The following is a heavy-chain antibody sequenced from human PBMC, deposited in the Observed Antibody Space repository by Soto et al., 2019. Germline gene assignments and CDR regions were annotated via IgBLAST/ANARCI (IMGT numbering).Heavy chain of an antibody. V-gene: IGHV3-23*01. D-gene: IGHD3-3*01. CDR2: ISNSGGST. Sequence: GGSLRLSCAASGFTFSSYSMTWLRQAPGKGLEWVSTISNSGGSTYYIDSVKGRFTISRDNSKNTLYMQMNSLRAEDTAVYFCAKDWTSIWGQGTMVTVSS. CDR3: AKDWTSI. J-gene: IGHJ3*02. CDR1: GFTFSSYS.